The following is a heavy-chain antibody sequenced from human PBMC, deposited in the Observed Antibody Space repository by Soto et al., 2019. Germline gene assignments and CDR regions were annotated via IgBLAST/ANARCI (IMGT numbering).Heavy chain of an antibody. CDR2: MNGDSGNT. J-gene: IGHJ2*01. CDR3: TRRTIAHWYFDL. D-gene: IGHD1-1*01. Sequence: ASVNVSCKASGYTFSSFDINWVRQATGQGLEWMGWMNGDSGNTGYAQKFQGRVTMTRDTSMSTAYMELSSLTSEDTAVYYCTRRTIAHWYFDLWGRGTLVTVSS. CDR1: GYTFSSFD. V-gene: IGHV1-8*01.